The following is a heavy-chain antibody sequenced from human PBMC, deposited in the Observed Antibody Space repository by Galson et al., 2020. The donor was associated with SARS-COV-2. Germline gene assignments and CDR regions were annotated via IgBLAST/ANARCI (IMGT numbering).Heavy chain of an antibody. Sequence: SETLSLTCTVSGASISSRSYYWGWFRQPPGKGLEWIGTMYFRGNTYYKPSLEGRLTISLEESLNQFSLKLYAVTAADTAVYYCARARHGDYYYYGMYVWGQGTTVTVSS. CDR3: ARARHGDYYYYGMYV. CDR2: MYFRGNT. J-gene: IGHJ6*02. CDR1: GASISSRSYY. V-gene: IGHV4-39*07.